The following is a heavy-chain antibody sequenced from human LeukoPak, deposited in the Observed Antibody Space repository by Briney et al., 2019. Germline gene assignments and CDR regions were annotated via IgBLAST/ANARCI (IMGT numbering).Heavy chain of an antibody. D-gene: IGHD3-10*01. V-gene: IGHV1-2*02. Sequence: ASVKVSCKASGYTFTGYYMRWVRQAPGQGLEWMGWINPNSGGTNYAQKFQGRVTMTRDTSISTAYMELSRLRSDDTAVYYCARVHYYGSGATSWGQGTLVTVSS. CDR1: GYTFTGYY. CDR3: ARVHYYGSGATS. CDR2: INPNSGGT. J-gene: IGHJ4*02.